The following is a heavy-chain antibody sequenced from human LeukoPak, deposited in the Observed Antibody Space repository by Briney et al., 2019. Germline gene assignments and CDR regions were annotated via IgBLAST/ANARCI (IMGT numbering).Heavy chain of an antibody. Sequence: GGSLRLSCAASGFTFSDHYMDWVRQAPGKGLEWVGRTRNKANSYTTEYAASVKGRFTISRDDSKNSLYLQMNSLKTEDTAVYYCTRVGLGTYDFDYWGQGTLVTVSS. V-gene: IGHV3-72*01. CDR2: TRNKANSYTT. CDR3: TRVGLGTYDFDY. D-gene: IGHD7-27*01. J-gene: IGHJ4*02. CDR1: GFTFSDHY.